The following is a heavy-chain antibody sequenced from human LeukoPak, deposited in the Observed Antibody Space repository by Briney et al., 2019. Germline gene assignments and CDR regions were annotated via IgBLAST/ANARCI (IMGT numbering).Heavy chain of an antibody. CDR3: ARGPPLRFLEWSVHAFDI. CDR2: ISSSSSYI. Sequence: GGSLRLSCAASGFTFSSYSMNWVRQAPGKGLEWVSSISSSSSYIYYADSVKGRFTISRDNAKNSLYLQMNSLRAEDTAVYYCARGPPLRFLEWSVHAFDIWGRGTMVTVSS. CDR1: GFTFSSYS. V-gene: IGHV3-21*01. D-gene: IGHD3-3*01. J-gene: IGHJ3*02.